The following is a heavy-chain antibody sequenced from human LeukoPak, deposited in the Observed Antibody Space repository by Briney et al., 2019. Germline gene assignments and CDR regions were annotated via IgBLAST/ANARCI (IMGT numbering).Heavy chain of an antibody. Sequence: GGSMRLSCAASGFTFSSYEMNWVRQAPGKGLEWVSYISSSGSTIYYADSVKGRFTISRDNAKNTLYLQMNSLRVEDTAIYYCAKQLHSSAWDYFDYWGQGTLVTVSS. CDR1: GFTFSSYE. CDR3: AKQLHSSAWDYFDY. D-gene: IGHD6-19*01. V-gene: IGHV3-48*03. J-gene: IGHJ4*02. CDR2: ISSSGSTI.